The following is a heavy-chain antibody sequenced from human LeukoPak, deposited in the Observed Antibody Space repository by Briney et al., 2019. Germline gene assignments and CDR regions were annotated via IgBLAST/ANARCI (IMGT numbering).Heavy chain of an antibody. CDR2: MNPNSGNT. J-gene: IGHJ4*02. CDR1: GYTFTSYD. D-gene: IGHD3-10*01. Sequence: ASVKVSCKASGYTFTSYDINWVRQATGQGLEWMGWMNPNSGNTGYAQKLQGRVTMTTDTSTSTAYMELRSLRSDDTAVYYCAGGPTWYHYGSGSTKEADYWGQGTLVTVSS. CDR3: AGGPTWYHYGSGSTKEADY. V-gene: IGHV1-8*01.